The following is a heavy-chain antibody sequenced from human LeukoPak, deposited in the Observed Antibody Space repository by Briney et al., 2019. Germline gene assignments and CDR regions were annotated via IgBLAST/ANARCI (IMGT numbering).Heavy chain of an antibody. Sequence: PGGSLRLSCAASGFTFSNAWMSWVRQAPGKGLEWVGRIKSKTDGGTTDYAAPVKGRFTISRDDSKNTLYLQMNSLKTEDTAVYYCTTVRYDSSGPEYFQHWGQGTLVTVSS. CDR1: GFTFSNAW. J-gene: IGHJ1*01. D-gene: IGHD3-22*01. CDR2: IKSKTDGGTT. V-gene: IGHV3-15*01. CDR3: TTVRYDSSGPEYFQH.